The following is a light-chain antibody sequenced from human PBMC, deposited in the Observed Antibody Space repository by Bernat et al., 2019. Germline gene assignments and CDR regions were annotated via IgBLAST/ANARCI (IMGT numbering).Light chain of an antibody. Sequence: EIVLTQSPGTLSLSPGERATLSCRASQSVSSSYLAWYQQKPGQAPRLLIYGASSRATGIPDRFSGSGSGTDFTLTISRLEPEDFAVYYCQKYGSSPLTFGGVTKVEIK. J-gene: IGKJ4*01. CDR1: QSVSSSY. CDR3: QKYGSSPLT. V-gene: IGKV3-20*01. CDR2: GAS.